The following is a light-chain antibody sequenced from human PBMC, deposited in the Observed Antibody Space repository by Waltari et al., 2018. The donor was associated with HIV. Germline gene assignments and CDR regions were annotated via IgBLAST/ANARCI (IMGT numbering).Light chain of an antibody. CDR1: SANSGAGYE. Sequence: QSVLTQPPSVSGAPGQRVRISCTGRSANSGAGYEVHRYKQLPGPAPKLRIYGTSNRPSGFPDRFSASKSGTSPSLAITGLQAEDEADYYCQSYDSSLSGKVFGGGTKLTVL. CDR3: QSYDSSLSGKV. V-gene: IGLV1-40*01. J-gene: IGLJ3*02. CDR2: GTS.